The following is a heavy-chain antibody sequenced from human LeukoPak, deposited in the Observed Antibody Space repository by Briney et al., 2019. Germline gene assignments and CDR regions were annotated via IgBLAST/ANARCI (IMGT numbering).Heavy chain of an antibody. CDR2: INAGNGDT. CDR1: GYTFTKYV. J-gene: IGHJ4*02. D-gene: IGHD2-21*01. Sequence: GASVKVSCKASGYTFTKYVVHWVRQAPGQRPEWMGWINAGNGDTKYSQNFQDRVTITRHTSANTAYMELSSLTSEDTALYYCARDDCGDTCYPGGYWGQGTLVTVSS. V-gene: IGHV1-3*01. CDR3: ARDDCGDTCYPGGY.